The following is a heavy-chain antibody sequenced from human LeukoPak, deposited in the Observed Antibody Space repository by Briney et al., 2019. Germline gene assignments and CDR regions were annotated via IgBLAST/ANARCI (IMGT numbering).Heavy chain of an antibody. CDR3: ARDSFSWYY. V-gene: IGHV3-48*02. CDR2: ISGDSSTK. J-gene: IGHJ4*02. Sequence: PGGSLRLSCEASGFTFSSYSMSWLRRAPGKGLEWVSYISGDSSTKYYADSVKGRFTISRDNAKNSLYLQMNSLRDEDTAVYYCARDSFSWYYWGQGALVTVSS. D-gene: IGHD6-13*01. CDR1: GFTFSSYS.